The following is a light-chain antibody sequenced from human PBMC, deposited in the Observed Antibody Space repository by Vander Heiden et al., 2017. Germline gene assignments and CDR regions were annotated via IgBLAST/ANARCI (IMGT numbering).Light chain of an antibody. J-gene: IGLJ3*02. V-gene: IGLV3-19*01. Sequence: SSELTQDSDVSVALGQTGRITCQGDSLRSYYASWYQQKPGQAPVLVIYGEINRPSGIPDRFSGSSSGDTASLTITGAQAEDEADYYCNSRDSSGKRVMFGGGTKLTVL. CDR2: GEI. CDR1: SLRSYY. CDR3: NSRDSSGKRVM.